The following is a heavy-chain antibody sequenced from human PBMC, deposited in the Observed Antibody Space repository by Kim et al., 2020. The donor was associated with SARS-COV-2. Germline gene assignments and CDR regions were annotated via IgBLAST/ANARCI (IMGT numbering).Heavy chain of an antibody. Sequence: ASVKVSCKASGYTFTDFYIHWVRQAPGQGLEYMGIMNPNGGSASYAQKFQGRATMTRDTSTSTVYMELSSLGSEDTAVYYCARDRRGAVAMFDPWGQGTLVTVSS. V-gene: IGHV1-46*01. J-gene: IGHJ5*02. D-gene: IGHD6-19*01. CDR3: ARDRRGAVAMFDP. CDR1: GYTFTDFY. CDR2: MNPNGGSA.